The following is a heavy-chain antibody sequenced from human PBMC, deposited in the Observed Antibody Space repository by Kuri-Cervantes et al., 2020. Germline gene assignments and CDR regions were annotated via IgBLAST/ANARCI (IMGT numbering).Heavy chain of an antibody. CDR1: GCTFSSYA. Sequence: GGSLRLSCAASGCTFSSYAMSWVRQAPGKGLEWVSAISGSGGSTYYADSVKGRFTISRDNSKNTLYLQMNSLRAEDTAVYYCAKVTGSPRSSYLRAFDIWGQGTMVTVSS. J-gene: IGHJ3*02. V-gene: IGHV3-23*01. D-gene: IGHD7-27*01. CDR3: AKVTGSPRSSYLRAFDI. CDR2: ISGSGGST.